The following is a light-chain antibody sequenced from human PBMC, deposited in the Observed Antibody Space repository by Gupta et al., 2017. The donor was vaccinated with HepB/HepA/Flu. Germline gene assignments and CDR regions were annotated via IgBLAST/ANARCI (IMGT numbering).Light chain of an antibody. Sequence: EIVMTQSPDTLSVSPGETVTLSCRASQDVSDKLAWYQQRPGQAPRLLMYGASTRAAAFPARFSGSGSGTEFTLTITGLQSQDFAVYYCQQYHNWPPITFGQGTRLEIK. V-gene: IGKV3-15*01. CDR3: QQYHNWPPIT. J-gene: IGKJ5*01. CDR2: GAS. CDR1: QDVSDK.